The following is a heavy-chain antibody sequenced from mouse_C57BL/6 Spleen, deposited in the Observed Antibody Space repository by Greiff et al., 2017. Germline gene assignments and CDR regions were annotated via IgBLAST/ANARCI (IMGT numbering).Heavy chain of an antibody. J-gene: IGHJ4*01. Sequence: VQLQQSGAELVKPGASVKMSCKASGYTFTSYWITWVKQRPGQGLEWIGDIYPGSGSTNYNEKFKSKATLTVDTSSSTAYMQLSSLTSEDSAVYYCARSYYGSSYEDAMDYWGQGTSVTVSS. D-gene: IGHD1-1*01. CDR3: ARSYYGSSYEDAMDY. CDR2: IYPGSGST. CDR1: GYTFTSYW. V-gene: IGHV1-55*01.